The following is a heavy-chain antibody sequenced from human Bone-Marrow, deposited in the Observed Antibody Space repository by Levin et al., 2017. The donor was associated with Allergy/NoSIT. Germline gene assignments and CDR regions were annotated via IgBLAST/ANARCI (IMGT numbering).Heavy chain of an antibody. CDR1: GFTVSTNY. CDR3: ALGRGWYRVDS. J-gene: IGHJ5*01. V-gene: IGHV3-53*01. CDR2: IYSGGST. Sequence: GGSLRLSCAASGFTVSTNYMSWVRQAPGKGLEWVSVIYSGGSTYYADSVKGRFTISRDNSKNTVYLQVNSLGAEDTAVYYCALGRGWYRVDSWGHGALVTVSS. D-gene: IGHD6-19*01.